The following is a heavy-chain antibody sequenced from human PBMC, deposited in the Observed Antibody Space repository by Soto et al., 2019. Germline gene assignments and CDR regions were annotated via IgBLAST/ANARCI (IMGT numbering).Heavy chain of an antibody. CDR1: GFTFSSYS. CDR3: ARRRCSTSCPFDP. D-gene: IGHD2-2*01. Sequence: GGSLRLSCAASGFTFSSYSMNWVRQAPGKGLEWVSYISSSSTIYYADSVKGRFTISRDNAKNSLYLQMNSLRDEDMAVYYCARRRCSTSCPFDPWGQGTLVTVSS. J-gene: IGHJ5*02. V-gene: IGHV3-48*02. CDR2: ISSSSTI.